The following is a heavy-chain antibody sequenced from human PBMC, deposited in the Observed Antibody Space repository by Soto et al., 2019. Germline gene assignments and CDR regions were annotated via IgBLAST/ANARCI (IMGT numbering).Heavy chain of an antibody. D-gene: IGHD2-2*01. CDR1: GGTFGSYA. CDR2: IIPIPGTA. CDR3: ARSQGSSTSLEIYYYYYYGMDV. Sequence: QVQLVQSGAEVKKPGSSVKVSCKASGGTFGSYASSWVRQAPGQGLEWMGGIIPIPGTANYAQKFQARVTIAADESTSTAYMELSSLRSEDTAVYYCARSQGSSTSLEIYYYYYYGMDVWGQGTKVTVSS. J-gene: IGHJ6*02. V-gene: IGHV1-69*01.